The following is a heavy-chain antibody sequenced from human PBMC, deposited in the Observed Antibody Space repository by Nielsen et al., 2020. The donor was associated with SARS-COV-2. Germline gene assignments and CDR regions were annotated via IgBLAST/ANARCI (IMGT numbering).Heavy chain of an antibody. CDR1: GGSISSYY. CDR2: IYYSGST. CDR3: ARDYFGDYLDAFDI. V-gene: IGHV4-59*01. D-gene: IGHD4-17*01. Sequence: SETLSLTCTVSGGSISSYYWSWIRQPPGKGLEWIGYIYYSGSTNYNPSLKSRVTISVDTSKNQFSLKLSSVTPADTAVYYCARDYFGDYLDAFDIWGQGTMITVSS. J-gene: IGHJ3*02.